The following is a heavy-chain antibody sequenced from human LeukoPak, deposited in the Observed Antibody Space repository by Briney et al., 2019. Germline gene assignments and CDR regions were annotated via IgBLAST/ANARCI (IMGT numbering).Heavy chain of an antibody. Sequence: ASVKVSCKASGYTFTSYDINWVRQATGQGLEWMGWMNPNSGNTGYAQKFQGRGTMTRNTSISTAYMELSSLRSEDTAVYYCATRSGYSYYYYGMDVWGQGTTVTVSS. CDR2: MNPNSGNT. D-gene: IGHD3-22*01. CDR1: GYTFTSYD. J-gene: IGHJ6*02. V-gene: IGHV1-8*01. CDR3: ATRSGYSYYYYGMDV.